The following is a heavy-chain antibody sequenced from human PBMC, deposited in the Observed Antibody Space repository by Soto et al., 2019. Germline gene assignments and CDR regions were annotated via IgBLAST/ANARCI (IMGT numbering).Heavy chain of an antibody. D-gene: IGHD3-9*01. CDR2: FDPEDGET. J-gene: IGHJ6*02. CDR3: ATALYYDILTGYWGGYYYGMDV. V-gene: IGHV1-24*01. Sequence: ASLKVSCNVSGYTLTELSMHWVRQAPGKGLEWMGGFDPEDGETIYAQKFQGRVTMTEDTSTDTAYMELSSLRSEDTAVYYCATALYYDILTGYWGGYYYGMDVWGQGTTVTVSS. CDR1: GYTLTELS.